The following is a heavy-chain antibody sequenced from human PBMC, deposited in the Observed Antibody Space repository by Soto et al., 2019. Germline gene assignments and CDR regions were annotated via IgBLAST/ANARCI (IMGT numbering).Heavy chain of an antibody. D-gene: IGHD1-7*01. Sequence: GVLRLSCVASGFTVSSNYMNWVRQAPGKGLEWVSLINSGGNTHYADSVEGRFTISRDNSKNTLYLQMNRLRVDDTAVYYCARSSGNYVQSREFDYWGQGTLVTVSS. CDR3: ARSSGNYVQSREFDY. V-gene: IGHV3-66*01. CDR1: GFTVSSNY. J-gene: IGHJ4*02. CDR2: INSGGNT.